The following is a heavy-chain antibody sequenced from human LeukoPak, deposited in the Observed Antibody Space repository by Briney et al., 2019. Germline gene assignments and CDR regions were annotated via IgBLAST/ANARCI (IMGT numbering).Heavy chain of an antibody. Sequence: PSETLSLTCTVSGGSISSYYWSWIRQPPGKGLEWIGYIYYSGSTNYNPSLKSRVTISVDTSKNQFSLKLSSVTAAGTAVYYCARGPTTVTRAFDYGGQGTLVTVSS. CDR3: ARGPTTVTRAFDY. CDR2: IYYSGST. J-gene: IGHJ4*02. D-gene: IGHD4-17*01. V-gene: IGHV4-59*01. CDR1: GGSISSYY.